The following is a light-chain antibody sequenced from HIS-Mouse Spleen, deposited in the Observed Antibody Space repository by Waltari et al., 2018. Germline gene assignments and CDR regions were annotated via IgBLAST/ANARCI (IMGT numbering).Light chain of an antibody. CDR3: YSTDSSGNHRV. V-gene: IGLV3-10*01. CDR2: KDS. Sequence: SYELTQPPSGSVSPGQTARITCSGYALPKKYAYWYQQKSGQAPVLVIYKDSKRPSGIPEGFSGPSSGTMATLTISGAQVEDEADYYCYSTDSSGNHRVFGGGTKLTVL. J-gene: IGLJ2*01. CDR1: ALPKKY.